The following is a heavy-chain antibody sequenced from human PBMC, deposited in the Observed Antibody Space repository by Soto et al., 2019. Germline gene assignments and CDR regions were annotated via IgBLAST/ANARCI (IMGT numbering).Heavy chain of an antibody. CDR2: INAGNGNT. J-gene: IGHJ3*02. CDR3: ARTLPRYYYDSSGYQDALDT. V-gene: IGHV1-3*01. D-gene: IGHD3-22*01. CDR1: GYAFTSYA. Sequence: ASVKVSCKASGYAFTSYAMHWVRQAPGQRLEWMGWINAGNGNTKYSQKFQGRVTITRDTSASTAYMELSSLRSEDTAVYHCARTLPRYYYDSSGYQDALDTWGQGILVTVXS.